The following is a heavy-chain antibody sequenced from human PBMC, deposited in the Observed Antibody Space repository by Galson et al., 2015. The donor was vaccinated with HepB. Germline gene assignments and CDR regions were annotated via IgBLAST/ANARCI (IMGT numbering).Heavy chain of an antibody. D-gene: IGHD6-13*01. Sequence: SLRLSCAASGFTFSAYGMHWVRQAPGKGLEWVAIIWSDGITQFYADSVKGRFTVSRDNSKNMFYLQMNSLRVEDTALYYCAREGMAAVGYGKDSWGQGSLVTVSS. J-gene: IGHJ4*02. CDR1: GFTFSAYG. CDR3: AREGMAAVGYGKDS. CDR2: IWSDGITQ. V-gene: IGHV3-33*01.